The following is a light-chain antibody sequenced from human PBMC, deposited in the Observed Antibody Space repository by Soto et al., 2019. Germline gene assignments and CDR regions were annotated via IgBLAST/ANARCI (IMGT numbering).Light chain of an antibody. Sequence: DIVMTQSPDSLAVSLGERATINCKSSQSVLYSSNNKNYLAWYQQNPGQPPKLLIYWASTRESGVPERFSGSGSGTDFTLTISSLQAEDVAVYYCQQYYSTPPTFGPGTKVDIK. J-gene: IGKJ3*01. CDR3: QQYYSTPPT. CDR1: QSVLYSSNNKNY. V-gene: IGKV4-1*01. CDR2: WAS.